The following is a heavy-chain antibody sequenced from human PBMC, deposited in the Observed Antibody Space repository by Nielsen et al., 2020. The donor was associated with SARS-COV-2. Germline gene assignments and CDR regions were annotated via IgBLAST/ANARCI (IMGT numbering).Heavy chain of an antibody. D-gene: IGHD2-8*01. J-gene: IGHJ6*02. Sequence: ASMKVSCKASGYTFTSYYMNWVRQAPGQGLEWMGIINPSGGSTSYAQKFQGRVTMTRDTSTSTVYMELSSLRSEDTAVYYCARGSRGVDGMDVWGQGTTVTVSS. V-gene: IGHV1-46*01. CDR2: INPSGGST. CDR3: ARGSRGVDGMDV. CDR1: GYTFTSYY.